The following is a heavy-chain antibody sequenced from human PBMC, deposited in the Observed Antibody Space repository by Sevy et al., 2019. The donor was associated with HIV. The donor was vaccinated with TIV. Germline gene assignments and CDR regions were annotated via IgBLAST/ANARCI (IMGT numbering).Heavy chain of an antibody. D-gene: IGHD2-21*02. CDR3: AKDLGDPVAFDI. CDR1: GFTFSIYA. Sequence: GGSLRLPCAASGFTFSIYAMNWVRQAPGKGLEWVSGEAGSGGSTYHADSVKGRFTISRDDSKSTLYLQMNSLRAEDTAVYYCAKDLGDPVAFDIWGQGTMVTVSS. CDR2: EAGSGGST. J-gene: IGHJ3*02. V-gene: IGHV3-23*01.